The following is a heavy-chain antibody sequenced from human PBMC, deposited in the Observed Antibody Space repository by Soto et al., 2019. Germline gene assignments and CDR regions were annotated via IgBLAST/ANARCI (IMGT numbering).Heavy chain of an antibody. CDR1: GYTFTSYA. V-gene: IGHV1-3*01. CDR3: ARGSYFDWLLTYYFDY. Sequence: ASVKVSCKASGYTFTSYAMHWVRQAPGQRLEWMGWINAGNGNTKYSQKFQGRVTITRDTSASTAYMELSSLRSEDTAVYYCARGSYFDWLLTYYFDYWGQGTLATVSS. J-gene: IGHJ4*02. D-gene: IGHD3-9*01. CDR2: INAGNGNT.